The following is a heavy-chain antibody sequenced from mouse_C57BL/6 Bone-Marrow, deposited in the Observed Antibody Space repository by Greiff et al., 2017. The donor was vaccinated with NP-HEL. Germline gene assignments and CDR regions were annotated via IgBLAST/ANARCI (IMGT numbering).Heavy chain of an antibody. CDR1: GYTFTSYW. V-gene: IGHV1-55*01. J-gene: IGHJ4*01. CDR2: IYPGSGST. D-gene: IGHD2-4*01. CDR3: ARIYYDYDVGDY. Sequence: QVQLQQPGAELVKPGASVKMSCTASGYTFTSYWITWVKQRPGQGLEWIGDIYPGSGSTNYNEKFKSKATLTVDTSSRPASMPLSSLTSEDSAVYYGARIYYDYDVGDYWGQGTSVTVS.